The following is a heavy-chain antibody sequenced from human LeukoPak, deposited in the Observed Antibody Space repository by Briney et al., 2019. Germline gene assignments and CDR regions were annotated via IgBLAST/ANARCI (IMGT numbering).Heavy chain of an antibody. D-gene: IGHD2-2*01. Sequence: GGSLRLSCAASGFTFSSYTMNWVRQAPGKGLEWVSYISSSSSTIYYADSVKGRFTISRDNAKDSLYLQMNSLRAEDTAVYYCARDSPAAPGYFDYWGQGTLVTVSS. CDR1: GFTFSSYT. J-gene: IGHJ4*02. CDR3: ARDSPAAPGYFDY. V-gene: IGHV3-48*01. CDR2: ISSSSSTI.